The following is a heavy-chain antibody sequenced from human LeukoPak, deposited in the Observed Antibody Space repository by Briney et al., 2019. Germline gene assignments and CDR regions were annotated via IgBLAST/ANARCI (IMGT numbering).Heavy chain of an antibody. V-gene: IGHV3-33*01. CDR3: ARVRTGDLHFDY. J-gene: IGHJ4*02. Sequence: GGSLRLSCAASGFTFSSHGMHWVRQAPGKGLEWVAVIWYDGSNKYYTDSVKGRFTISRDNSKNTLYLQMNSLRAEDTAVYYCARVRTGDLHFDYWGQGTLVSVSS. CDR2: IWYDGSNK. D-gene: IGHD7-27*01. CDR1: GFTFSSHG.